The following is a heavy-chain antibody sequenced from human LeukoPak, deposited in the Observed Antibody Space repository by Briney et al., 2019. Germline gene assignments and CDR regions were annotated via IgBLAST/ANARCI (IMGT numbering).Heavy chain of an antibody. CDR3: AREGCSGGSCYDYYYYGMDV. J-gene: IGHJ6*02. Sequence: PGGSLRLSCAASGFTVSSSYMSWVRQAPGKGLEWVSVIYSGGSTYYADSVRGRFTISRDNSKNTLYLQMNSLRAEDTAVYYCAREGCSGGSCYDYYYYGMDVWGQGTTVTVSS. V-gene: IGHV3-53*01. CDR1: GFTVSSSY. D-gene: IGHD2-15*01. CDR2: IYSGGST.